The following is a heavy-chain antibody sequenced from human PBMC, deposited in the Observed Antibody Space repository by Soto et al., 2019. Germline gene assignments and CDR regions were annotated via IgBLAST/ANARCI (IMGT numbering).Heavy chain of an antibody. D-gene: IGHD3-22*01. V-gene: IGHV4-59*01. J-gene: IGHJ4*02. CDR2: MYHTGNA. CDR1: GGSLSGYY. Sequence: SETLSLTCSVSGGSLSGYYWSWIRQPPGTGLEYIAYMYHTGNAKYNPSLPSRVTLSVDTSKNQFSLRLASVTAADTAVYYCARDRTSSGYYFDYSLDYWGQGTRVTVSS. CDR3: ARDRTSSGYYFDYSLDY.